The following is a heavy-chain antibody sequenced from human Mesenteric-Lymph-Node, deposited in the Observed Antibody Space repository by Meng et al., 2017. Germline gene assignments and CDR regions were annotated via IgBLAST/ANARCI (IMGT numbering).Heavy chain of an antibody. Sequence: QITLKESGPTLVKPTQTLTLTCTFSGFSLTTAGVGVGWIRQPPGKALEWLALIYWDDDKGYSPSLKSRLTISKDTSKNQVVLTMTNMDPVDTATYYCIHRRTTGTTFWGQGTLVTASS. CDR1: GFSLTTAGVG. J-gene: IGHJ4*02. D-gene: IGHD1-1*01. CDR2: IYWDDDK. CDR3: IHRRTTGTTF. V-gene: IGHV2-5*02.